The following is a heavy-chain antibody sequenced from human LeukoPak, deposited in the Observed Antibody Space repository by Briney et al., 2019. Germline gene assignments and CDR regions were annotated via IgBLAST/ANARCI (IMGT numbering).Heavy chain of an antibody. V-gene: IGHV3-23*01. J-gene: IGHJ2*01. D-gene: IGHD2-15*01. CDR3: AKGYCSGGSCYDWYFDL. Sequence: PGVSLRLSCAASGFTFSNYAMTWVRQAPGKGLEWVSAISGSGAGTYYADSVKGRFTISRDHSENTLYLQMNSLRAEDTAVYYCAKGYCSGGSCYDWYFDLWGRGTLVTVSS. CDR2: ISGSGAGT. CDR1: GFTFSNYA.